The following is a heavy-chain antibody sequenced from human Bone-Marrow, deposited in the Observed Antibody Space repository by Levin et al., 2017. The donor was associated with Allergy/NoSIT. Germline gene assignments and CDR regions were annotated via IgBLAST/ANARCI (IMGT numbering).Heavy chain of an antibody. CDR3: AVGSGIAAAGTVAFDI. D-gene: IGHD6-13*01. J-gene: IGHJ3*02. CDR2: IYDGGST. Sequence: SQTLSLTCAVSGGSISSSNWWSWVRQSPGKGLEWIGEIYDGGSTNYNPSLKSRVTISVDTSKNQFSLKLTSVTAADTAVYYCAVGSGIAAAGTVAFDIWGRGTMVTVSS. CDR1: GGSISSSNW. V-gene: IGHV4-4*02.